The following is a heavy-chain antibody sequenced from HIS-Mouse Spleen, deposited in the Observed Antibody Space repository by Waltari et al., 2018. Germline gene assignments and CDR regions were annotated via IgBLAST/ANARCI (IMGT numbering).Heavy chain of an antibody. CDR1: GGSISSYY. Sequence: QVQLQESGPGLVKPSETLSHTCTVPGGSISSYYWSWIRQPAGKGLEWIGRIYTSGSTNYNPSLKSRVTMSVDTYKNQFSLKLSSVTAADTAVYYCARDFHDFWSGYYGGDKKHDAFDIWGQGTMVTVSS. V-gene: IGHV4-4*07. J-gene: IGHJ3*02. D-gene: IGHD3-3*01. CDR2: IYTSGST. CDR3: ARDFHDFWSGYYGGDKKHDAFDI.